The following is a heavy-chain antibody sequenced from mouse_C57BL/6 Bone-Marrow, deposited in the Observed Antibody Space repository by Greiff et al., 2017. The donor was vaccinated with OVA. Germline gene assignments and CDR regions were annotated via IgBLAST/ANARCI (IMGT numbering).Heavy chain of an antibody. CDR2: IYPSDSET. J-gene: IGHJ2*01. Sequence: VQLQQSGAELVRPGSSVKLSCKASGYTFTSYWMDWVKQRPGQGLEWIGNIYPSDSETHYNQKLQDKATLTVDKSSSTAYMQLSSLTSETSAVYCGARSLLGSSYRSLDFWGPGTTLTVSS. CDR1: GYTFTSYW. V-gene: IGHV1-61*01. CDR3: ARSLLGSSYRSLDF. D-gene: IGHD1-1*01.